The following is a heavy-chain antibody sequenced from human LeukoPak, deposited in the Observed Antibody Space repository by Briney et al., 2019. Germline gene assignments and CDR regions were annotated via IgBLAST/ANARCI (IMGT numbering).Heavy chain of an antibody. CDR2: INSDGSST. Sequence: GGSLRVSCAASGFTFSSYWMHWVRQAPGKGLVWVSRINSDGSSTSYADSVKGRFTISRDNAKNTLYLQMNSLRAEDTAVYYCAREGDSWYGEAFDIWRQGTMVTVSS. D-gene: IGHD6-13*01. CDR1: GFTFSSYW. J-gene: IGHJ3*02. V-gene: IGHV3-74*01. CDR3: AREGDSWYGEAFDI.